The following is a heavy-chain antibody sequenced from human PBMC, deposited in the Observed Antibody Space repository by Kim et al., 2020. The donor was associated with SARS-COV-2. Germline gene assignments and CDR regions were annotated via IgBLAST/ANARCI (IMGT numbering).Heavy chain of an antibody. Sequence: GGSLRLSCAASGFTFSSYAMSWVRQAPGKGLEWVSAISGSGGSTYYADSVKGRFTISRDNSKNTLYLQMNSLRAEDTAVYYCAKDLQQLVPSGWYCYFDYWGQGTLVTVTS. V-gene: IGHV3-23*01. D-gene: IGHD6-13*01. CDR3: AKDLQQLVPSGWYCYFDY. CDR2: ISGSGGST. CDR1: GFTFSSYA. J-gene: IGHJ4*02.